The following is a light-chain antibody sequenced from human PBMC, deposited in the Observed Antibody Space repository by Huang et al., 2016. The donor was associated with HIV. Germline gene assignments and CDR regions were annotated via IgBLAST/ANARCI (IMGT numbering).Light chain of an antibody. Sequence: DIQMTQSPSSLSASVGDRVTITCRPSQTISTFLSWYQQRPGKAPKLLIYATSNFQSGVPARFSGSVSGTDFTLTITSLQPEDFATYYCQQSYSAPWTFGQGTKVEIK. J-gene: IGKJ1*01. CDR3: QQSYSAPWT. CDR1: QTISTF. V-gene: IGKV1-39*01. CDR2: ATS.